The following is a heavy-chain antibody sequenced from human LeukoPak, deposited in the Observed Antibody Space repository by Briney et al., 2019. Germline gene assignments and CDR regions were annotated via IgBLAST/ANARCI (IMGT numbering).Heavy chain of an antibody. CDR3: ARGKNPVVVITPSDY. Sequence: ASVKVSCKASGGTFSSYAISWVRQAPGQGLEWMGRIIPILGIANYAQKFQGRVTITADKSTSTAYMELSSLRSEDTAVYYCARGKNPVVVITPSDYWGQGTLVTVSS. J-gene: IGHJ4*02. CDR1: GGTFSSYA. D-gene: IGHD3-22*01. CDR2: IIPILGIA. V-gene: IGHV1-69*04.